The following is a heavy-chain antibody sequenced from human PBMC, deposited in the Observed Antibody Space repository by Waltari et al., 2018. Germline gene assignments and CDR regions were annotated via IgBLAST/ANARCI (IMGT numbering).Heavy chain of an antibody. J-gene: IGHJ2*01. CDR1: GFTLSRSN. CDR3: ARDRIFGVLKQHWFSDL. CDR2: MCSSSNFI. V-gene: IGHV3-21*01. D-gene: IGHD3-3*02. Sequence: EEQLVESVGGLAKPGGSLRLSCAASGFTLSRSNMIGVRQTPGKGLEWVSSMCSSSNFIYNADSVKGRFTISRDNARNSLFLQMNSLRAEDTAVYYCARDRIFGVLKQHWFSDLWGRGTLVTVSS.